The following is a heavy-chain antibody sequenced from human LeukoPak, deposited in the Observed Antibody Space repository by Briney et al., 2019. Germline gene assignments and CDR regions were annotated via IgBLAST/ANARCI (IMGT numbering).Heavy chain of an antibody. J-gene: IGHJ5*02. CDR2: IYYSGST. V-gene: IGHV4-61*01. CDR1: GGSVSSGSYY. D-gene: IGHD3-16*01. Sequence: PSETLSLTCTVSGGSVSSGSYYWRWIRQPPGKGLEWIGYIYYSGSTNYNPSLKSRVTISVDTSKNQFSLKLSSVTAADTAVYYCARVGYNWFDPWGQGTLVTVSS. CDR3: ARVGYNWFDP.